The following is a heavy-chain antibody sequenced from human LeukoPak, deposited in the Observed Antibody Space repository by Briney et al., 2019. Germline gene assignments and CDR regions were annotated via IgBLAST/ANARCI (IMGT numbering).Heavy chain of an antibody. Sequence: GGSLRLSCAASGFTFSNYSMAWVRQAPGKGLEWVSFISSSSSYIYYADSVKGRFTISRDNAKNSLYLQMNSLRTEDTALYYCAHTVAPRYFQFWGQGTLVTVSS. J-gene: IGHJ1*01. CDR2: ISSSSSYI. CDR3: AHTVAPRYFQF. CDR1: GFTFSNYS. D-gene: IGHD4-17*01. V-gene: IGHV3-21*01.